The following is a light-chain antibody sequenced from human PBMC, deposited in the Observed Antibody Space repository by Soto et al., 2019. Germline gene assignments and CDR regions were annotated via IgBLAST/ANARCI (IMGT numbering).Light chain of an antibody. CDR3: QQYDNLPYT. CDR2: DAS. V-gene: IGKV1-33*01. J-gene: IGKJ2*01. CDR1: QDISNY. Sequence: DIQMTQSPSSLSASLGDRVTITCQASQDISNYLNWYQQKPGKAPKLLIYDASNLETGVPSRFSGSGSGTDFTFTISSLQPADIATYYCQQYDNLPYTFGQGTKLEIK.